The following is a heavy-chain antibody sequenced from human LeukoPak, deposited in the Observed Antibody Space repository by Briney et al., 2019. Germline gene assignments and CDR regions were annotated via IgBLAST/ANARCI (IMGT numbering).Heavy chain of an antibody. CDR3: AHGTVYQLDY. J-gene: IGHJ4*02. Sequence: PGGTLRLSCVASGFSFSSDGMSWVRQAPGRGLEWVSGILGGAGSTYYADSVKGRFTISRDNSKNTLYLQMNCLRAEDTAVYYCAHGTVYQLDYWGQGTLVTVSS. D-gene: IGHD2-2*01. V-gene: IGHV3-23*01. CDR1: GFSFSSDG. CDR2: ILGGAGST.